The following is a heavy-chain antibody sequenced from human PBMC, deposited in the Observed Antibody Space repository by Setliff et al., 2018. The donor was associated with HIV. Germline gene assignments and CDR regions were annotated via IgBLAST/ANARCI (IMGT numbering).Heavy chain of an antibody. CDR1: GFTFSDAW. D-gene: IGHD3-22*01. CDR3: TTDLYDRSGHFQHNAFDI. J-gene: IGHJ3*02. Sequence: LRLSCAASGFTFSDAWMNWVRQAPGKGPEWVGRIKSESDGGTTDLAAPVKGRFTIARDDSDKTLYLQMNSLETEDTAMYYCTTDLYDRSGHFQHNAFDIWGQGTMVTVSS. V-gene: IGHV3-15*01. CDR2: IKSESDGGTT.